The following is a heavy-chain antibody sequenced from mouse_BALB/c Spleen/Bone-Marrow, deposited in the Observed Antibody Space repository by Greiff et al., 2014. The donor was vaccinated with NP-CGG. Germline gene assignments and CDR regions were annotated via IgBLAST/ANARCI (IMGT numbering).Heavy chain of an antibody. J-gene: IGHJ4*01. D-gene: IGHD1-1*01. CDR1: GFSFTNYG. V-gene: IGHV2-2*02. Sequence: QVQLKQSGPGLVQPSQSLSITCTVSGFSFTNYGVHWVRLSPGKGLEWLGVIWNSGNTNYNAAFISRLSINMDNSKSQVFFKMNSLQANDTAVYYCARNYEGVGAMDYWGQGTSVTVSS. CDR2: IWNSGNT. CDR3: ARNYEGVGAMDY.